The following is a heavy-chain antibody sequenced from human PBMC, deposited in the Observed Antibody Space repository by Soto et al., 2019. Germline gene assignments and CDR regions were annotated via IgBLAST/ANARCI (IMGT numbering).Heavy chain of an antibody. CDR1: NGSIGTNY. V-gene: IGHV4-59*08. D-gene: IGHD3-3*01. Sequence: SETLSLTYTISNGSIGTNYWSWLRQPPGKPLEWIGHIYYSGTTNYNPSLKSRVTLSVDMSKSQFSLKLTSATAADTAVYYCARHRWTSGYYLVFDSWGQGTLVTVSS. CDR3: ARHRWTSGYYLVFDS. CDR2: IYYSGTT. J-gene: IGHJ4*02.